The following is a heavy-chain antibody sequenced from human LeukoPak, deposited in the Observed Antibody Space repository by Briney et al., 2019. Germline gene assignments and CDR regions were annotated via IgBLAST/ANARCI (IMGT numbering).Heavy chain of an antibody. CDR2: ISAYNGNT. D-gene: IGHD3-10*01. CDR1: GYTFTSYG. V-gene: IGHV1-18*01. CDR3: ARDRELLNRDDAFDI. Sequence: ASVKVSCKASGYTFTSYGISWVRQAPGQGLEWMGWISAYNGNTNYAQKLQGRVTMTTDTSTSTAYMELRSLRSDDTAVYYCARDRELLNRDDAFDIWGQGTMVTVSS. J-gene: IGHJ3*02.